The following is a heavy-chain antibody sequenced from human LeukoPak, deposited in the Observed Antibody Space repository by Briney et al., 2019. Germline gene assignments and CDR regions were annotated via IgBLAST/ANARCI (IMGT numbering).Heavy chain of an antibody. CDR1: GGSISNYY. CDR3: ARVGTSWGTYNWFDP. D-gene: IGHD2-2*01. J-gene: IGHJ5*02. CDR2: IYYSGST. Sequence: SETLSLTCTVSGGSISNYYWSWIRQPPGKGLERIGYIYYSGSTNYNPSLKSRVTISVDTSKNQFSLKLSSVTAADTAVYYCARVGTSWGTYNWFDPWGQGTLVTVSS. V-gene: IGHV4-59*01.